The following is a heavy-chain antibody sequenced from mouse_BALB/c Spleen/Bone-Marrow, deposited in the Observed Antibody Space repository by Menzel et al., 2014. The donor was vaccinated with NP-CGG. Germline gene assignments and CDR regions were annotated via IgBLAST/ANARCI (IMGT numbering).Heavy chain of an antibody. CDR1: GFTFTDYY. D-gene: IGHD2-3*01. CDR2: IRNKAYSYTT. CDR3: ARDMGGLLFDY. V-gene: IGHV7-3*02. Sequence: EVMLVESGGGLVQPGGSLRLSCATSGFTFTDYYMNWVRQPPGKALEWLGFIRNKAYSYTTEYSASVKGRFTISRDNSQSILYLQMNTLRAEDSATYYCARDMGGLLFDYWGQGTTLTVSS. J-gene: IGHJ2*01.